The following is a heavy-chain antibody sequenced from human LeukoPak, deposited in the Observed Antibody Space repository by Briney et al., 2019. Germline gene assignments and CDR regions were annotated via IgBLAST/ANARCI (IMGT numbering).Heavy chain of an antibody. CDR2: TYYRSNRYN. Sequence: SQTLSLTCDISGDSVSSNSAAWDWIRHSPSRGLEWLGRTYYRSNRYNDYEVSVKSRITSNPDTTKNQFSPQPNPVTPEDMAVNYFAREGDSNGFDYWGQGTLVTASS. J-gene: IGHJ4*02. CDR1: GDSVSSNSAA. D-gene: IGHD6-19*01. V-gene: IGHV6-1*01. CDR3: AREGDSNGFDY.